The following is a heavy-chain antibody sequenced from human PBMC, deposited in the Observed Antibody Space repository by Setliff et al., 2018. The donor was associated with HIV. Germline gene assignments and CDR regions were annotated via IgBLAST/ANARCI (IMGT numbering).Heavy chain of an antibody. V-gene: IGHV3-48*03. CDR2: ISGSSGHI. Sequence: GGSLRLSCAASGFTFSSYEMNWVRQAPGKGLEWVSYISGSSGHINYADSVKGRFTISRDNAKNSLYLQMNSLRAEDTAVYYCARGDCSSTSCPYLDYWGQGTLVTVSS. D-gene: IGHD2-2*01. CDR3: ARGDCSSTSCPYLDY. CDR1: GFTFSSYE. J-gene: IGHJ4*02.